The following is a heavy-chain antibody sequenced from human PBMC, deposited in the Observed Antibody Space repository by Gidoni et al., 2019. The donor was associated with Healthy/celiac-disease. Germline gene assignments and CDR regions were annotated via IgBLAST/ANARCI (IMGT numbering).Heavy chain of an antibody. V-gene: IGHV3-33*01. CDR2: IWYDGSNK. CDR1: GFTFSSYG. Sequence: QVQLVESGGGMVQPGRSLRLSCAASGFTFSSYGMHWVRQAPGKGLEWVAVIWYDGSNKDYADSVKGRFTISRDNSKNTLYLQMNSLRAEDTAVYYCARDTVLPVYYDSSGQPLGYWGQGTLVTVSS. CDR3: ARDTVLPVYYDSSGQPLGY. J-gene: IGHJ4*02. D-gene: IGHD3-22*01.